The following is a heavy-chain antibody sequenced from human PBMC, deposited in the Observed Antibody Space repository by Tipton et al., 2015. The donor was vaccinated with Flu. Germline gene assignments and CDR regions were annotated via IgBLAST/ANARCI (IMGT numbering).Heavy chain of an antibody. Sequence: TLSLTCTVSGNSITSHYWSWIRQPAGKGLEFVGRIYTTGSTNYSPSLKSRLTMSLDTSRNQFTLNLNSVTAADTAMYYCAKHFERGFDIWGQGTMVTVSS. CDR2: IYTTGST. D-gene: IGHD3-10*01. V-gene: IGHV4-4*07. CDR3: AKHFERGFDI. CDR1: GNSITSHY. J-gene: IGHJ3*02.